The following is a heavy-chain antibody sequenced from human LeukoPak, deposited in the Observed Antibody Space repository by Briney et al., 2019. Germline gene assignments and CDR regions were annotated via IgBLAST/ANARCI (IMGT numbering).Heavy chain of an antibody. Sequence: PGGSLRLSCAASGFTFSSYAMHWVRQAPGKGLEWVAVISYDGSNKYYADSVKGRFTISRDNSKNTLYLQMNSLRAEDTAVYYCARDAGNARLRYFDWLLYGMDVWGQGTTVTVSS. CDR2: ISYDGSNK. CDR1: GFTFSSYA. V-gene: IGHV3-30-3*01. J-gene: IGHJ6*02. CDR3: ARDAGNARLRYFDWLLYGMDV. D-gene: IGHD3-9*01.